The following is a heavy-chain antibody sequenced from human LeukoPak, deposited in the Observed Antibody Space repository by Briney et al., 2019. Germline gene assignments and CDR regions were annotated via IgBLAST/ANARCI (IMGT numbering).Heavy chain of an antibody. J-gene: IGHJ5*02. V-gene: IGHV3-15*01. D-gene: IGHD1-20*01. CDR2: VKSKTDGGST. CDR1: GFSFSTTW. CDR3: TTSGLNFAPWT. Sequence: GGSLRLSCAASGFSFSTTWMSWVRQAPGKGLEWVGRVKSKTDGGSTDYAAPVQGRFIISRDDSEDTVFLQMNSLKIEDTAVYYCTTSGLNFAPWTWGQGTLVTVSS.